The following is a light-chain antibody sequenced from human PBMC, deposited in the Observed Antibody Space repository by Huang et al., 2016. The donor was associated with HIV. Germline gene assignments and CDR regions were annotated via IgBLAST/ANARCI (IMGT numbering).Light chain of an antibody. CDR2: KTS. J-gene: IGKJ2*01. Sequence: DIQMTQSPSTLSASVGDRVTIACRASQSLSTWLAWYQQKPGKAPLLLIYKTSNLENGVPSRFSGSGSGTEFTLTISSLQPDDFATYYCQQYNSYSPMYTFGQGTKLEIK. V-gene: IGKV1-5*03. CDR1: QSLSTW. CDR3: QQYNSYSPMYT.